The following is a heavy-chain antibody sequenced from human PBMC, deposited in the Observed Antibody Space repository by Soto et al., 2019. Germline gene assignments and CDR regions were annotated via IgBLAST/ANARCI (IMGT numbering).Heavy chain of an antibody. CDR1: GFTFSSCG. J-gene: IGHJ6*03. V-gene: IGHV3-30*18. CDR2: ISYDGSNK. D-gene: IGHD2-15*01. Sequence: PGGSLRLSCAASGFTFSSCGMHWVRQAPGKGLEWVAVISYDGSNKYYADSVKGRFTISRDNSKNTLYLQMNSLRAEDTAVYYCAKLGYCSGGSFYGGDYYYYYYMDVWGKGTTVTVSS. CDR3: AKLGYCSGGSFYGGDYYYYYYMDV.